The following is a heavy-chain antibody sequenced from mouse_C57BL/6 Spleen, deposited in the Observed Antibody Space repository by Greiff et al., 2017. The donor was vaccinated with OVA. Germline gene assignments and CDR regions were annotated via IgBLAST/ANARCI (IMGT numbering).Heavy chain of an antibody. V-gene: IGHV2-4*01. CDR1: GFSLTSYG. Sequence: VHLVESGPGLVQPSQSLSITCTVSGFSLTSYGVHWVRQPPGKGLEWLGVIWSGGSTDYNAAFISRLSISKDNSKSQVFFKMNSLQADDTAIYYCAPQTHYYAMDYWGQGTSVTVSS. CDR2: IWSGGST. J-gene: IGHJ4*01. CDR3: APQTHYYAMDY.